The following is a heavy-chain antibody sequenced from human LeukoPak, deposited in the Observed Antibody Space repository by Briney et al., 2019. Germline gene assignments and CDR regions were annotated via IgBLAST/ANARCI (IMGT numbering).Heavy chain of an antibody. CDR1: GGTFSNYA. D-gene: IGHD6-19*01. Sequence: SVKVSCKASGGTFSNYAISWVRQAPGQGLEWMGGITPMFDAANYAQKFQDRVTITADKSTTTVYMELSSLRSEDTAIYYCARDVEQWLARDPYYFYMDVWGKGTTVTVSS. CDR3: ARDVEQWLARDPYYFYMDV. J-gene: IGHJ6*03. CDR2: ITPMFDAA. V-gene: IGHV1-69*06.